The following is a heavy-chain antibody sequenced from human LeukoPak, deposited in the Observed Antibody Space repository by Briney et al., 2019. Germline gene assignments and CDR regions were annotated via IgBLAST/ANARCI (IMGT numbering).Heavy chain of an antibody. J-gene: IGHJ4*02. Sequence: GGSLRLSRAPSGFAFASFIMRWVRQAPGEGLEYVSGISSNGGRTYYVDSVEGRFTISRDNYKNMLYLQLDSLRSEDMGVYFCARGEPYYDSSGYRRLDYWGQGTLVTVSS. D-gene: IGHD3-16*01. CDR1: GFAFASFI. V-gene: IGHV3-64*02. CDR2: ISSNGGRT. CDR3: ARGEPYYDSSGYRRLDY.